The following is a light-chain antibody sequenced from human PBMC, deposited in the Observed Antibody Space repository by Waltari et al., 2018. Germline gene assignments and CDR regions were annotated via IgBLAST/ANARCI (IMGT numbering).Light chain of an antibody. CDR3: QQSYTVPLT. J-gene: IGKJ4*01. Sequence: DIQMTQSPSSLSASVGDRVTITYRASQTLDNNLNWYQFKAGRAPKLLIYGSSTLQSGVPSRFSGSGSGTDFTLTISRLQFEDFATYYCQQSYTVPLTFGGGTKV. CDR2: GSS. V-gene: IGKV1-39*01. CDR1: QTLDNN.